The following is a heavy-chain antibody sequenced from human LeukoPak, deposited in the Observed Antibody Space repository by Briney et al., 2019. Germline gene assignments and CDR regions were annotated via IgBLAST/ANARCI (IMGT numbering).Heavy chain of an antibody. CDR1: GFTVSSNY. D-gene: IGHD3-10*01. J-gene: IGHJ6*02. CDR2: IYSGGGT. CDR3: ARVGALYGMDV. V-gene: IGHV3-66*01. Sequence: GGSLRLSCAASGFTVSSNYMSWVRQAPGKGLEWVPVIYSGGGTYYADSVKGRFTISRDNSKNTLYLQMNSLRAEDTAVYYCARVGALYGMDVWGQGTTVTVSS.